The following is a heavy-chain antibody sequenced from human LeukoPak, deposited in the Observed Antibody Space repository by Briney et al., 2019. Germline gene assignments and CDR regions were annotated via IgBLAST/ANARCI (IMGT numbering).Heavy chain of an antibody. D-gene: IGHD5-24*01. CDR1: GFTFSTYG. Sequence: GGSLRLSCAASGFTFSTYGMHWVRQAPGKGLEWVAFIRYDGSNKYYADSVKGRFTISRDNSKNTLYLQMNSLRAEDTAVYYCARVEMATAGHAFDIWGQGTMVTVSS. CDR2: IRYDGSNK. CDR3: ARVEMATAGHAFDI. J-gene: IGHJ3*02. V-gene: IGHV3-30*02.